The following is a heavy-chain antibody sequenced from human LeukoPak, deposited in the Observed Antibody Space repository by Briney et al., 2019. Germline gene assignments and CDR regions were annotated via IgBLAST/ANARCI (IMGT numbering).Heavy chain of an antibody. D-gene: IGHD1-1*01. V-gene: IGHV3-48*01. CDR3: ARDLAWNVDY. CDR1: GFTFSSYS. J-gene: IGHJ4*02. Sequence: GGSLRLSCAASGFTFSSYSMNWVRQAPGKGLEWVSYISSTSSTIYYADSVKGRFTISRDNAENSLYLQMNSLRAEDTAVYYCARDLAWNVDYWGQGTLVTVSS. CDR2: ISSTSSTI.